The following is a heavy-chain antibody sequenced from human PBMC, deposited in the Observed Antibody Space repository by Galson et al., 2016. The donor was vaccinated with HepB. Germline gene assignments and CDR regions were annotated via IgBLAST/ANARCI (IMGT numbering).Heavy chain of an antibody. J-gene: IGHJ4*02. CDR1: GFSVSNNY. CDR2: IYYSGST. Sequence: LRLSCAASGFSVSNNYMTWVRQAPGKGLEWIGYIYYSGSTYYNPSLKSRVTISVDTSKNQFSLKLSSVTAADTAVYYCAREGGDDYSSGWLDYWGQGTLVTVSS. D-gene: IGHD6-19*01. CDR3: AREGGDDYSSGWLDY. V-gene: IGHV4-31*02.